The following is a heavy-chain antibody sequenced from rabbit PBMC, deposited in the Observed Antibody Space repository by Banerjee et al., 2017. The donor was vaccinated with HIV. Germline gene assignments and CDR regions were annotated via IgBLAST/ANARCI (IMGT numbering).Heavy chain of an antibody. V-gene: IGHV1S45*01. CDR3: ARRYDSSGWGYYFNL. D-gene: IGHD4-1*01. J-gene: IGHJ4*01. CDR1: GFDFSSNV. CDR2: IYGGSSGST. Sequence: QEQLVESGGGLVKPEGSLTLTCKASGFDFSSNVMCWFRQAPGKGLEWIGTIYGGSSGSTYHASWAKGRFTISKTSSTTVTLQMTSLTAADTATYFCARRYDSSGWGYYFNLWGPGTLVTVS.